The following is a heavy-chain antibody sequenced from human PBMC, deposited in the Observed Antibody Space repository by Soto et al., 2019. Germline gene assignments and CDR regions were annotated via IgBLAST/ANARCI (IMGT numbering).Heavy chain of an antibody. D-gene: IGHD2-15*01. CDR2: ISGSGGNT. V-gene: IGHV3-23*01. CDR1: GFTFSSYA. CDR3: AKDSCSGDSCYFWDY. Sequence: LRLSCAASGFTFSSYAMSWVRQAPGKGLERVSTISGSGGNTYYADSVKGRFTISRDNSKNTLYLQMSSLRAEDTAVYYCAKDSCSGDSCYFWDYWGQGTLVTVYS. J-gene: IGHJ4*02.